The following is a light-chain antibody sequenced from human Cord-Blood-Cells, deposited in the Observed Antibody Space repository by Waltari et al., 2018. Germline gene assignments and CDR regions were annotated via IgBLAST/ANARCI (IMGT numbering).Light chain of an antibody. CDR1: NIGSKS. Sequence: SYVLTQPPSVSVAPGKTARITWGGNNIGSKSVHRYQQKPGQAPVLVIYYDSDRPSGIPERFSGSNSGNTATLTISRVEAGDEADYYCQVWDSSSDHSYVFGTGTKVTVL. CDR3: QVWDSSSDHSYV. V-gene: IGLV3-21*04. CDR2: YDS. J-gene: IGLJ1*01.